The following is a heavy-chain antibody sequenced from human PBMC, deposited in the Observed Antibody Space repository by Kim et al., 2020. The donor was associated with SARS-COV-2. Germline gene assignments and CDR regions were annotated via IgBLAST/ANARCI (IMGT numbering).Heavy chain of an antibody. CDR2: IYPFYSYT. Sequence: SLTISFNFSLYIFTIYFIFWVLHIPFKFLYFIFIIYPFYSYTIYIPSFQFHFTISADNSISTAYLQWSSLKASDTAMYYCARTYYDYVWGSYRFDYWGQGNMVTV. CDR1: LYIFTIYF. J-gene: IGHJ4*02. D-gene: IGHD3-16*02. CDR3: ARTYYDYVWGSYRFDY. V-gene: IGHV5-51*01.